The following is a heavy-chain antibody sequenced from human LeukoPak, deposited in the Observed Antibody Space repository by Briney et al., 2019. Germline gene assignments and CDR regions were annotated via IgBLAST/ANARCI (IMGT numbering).Heavy chain of an antibody. D-gene: IGHD2-8*01. CDR1: GVSISSSNSY. J-gene: IGHJ5*02. Sequence: PSETLSLTCTVSGVSISSSNSYWGWIRQPPGKGLEWIGSIYYSGNTYYNASLKSQVSISIDTSKNQFSLRLTSVTAADTAVYYCARAFRMYALHNWFDPWGQGTLVTVSS. CDR2: IYYSGNT. V-gene: IGHV4-39*01. CDR3: ARAFRMYALHNWFDP.